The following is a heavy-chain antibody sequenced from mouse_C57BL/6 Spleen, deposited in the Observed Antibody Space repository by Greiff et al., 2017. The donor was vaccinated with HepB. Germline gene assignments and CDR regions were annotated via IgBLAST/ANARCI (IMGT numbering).Heavy chain of an antibody. J-gene: IGHJ3*01. CDR1: GFNIKDDY. Sequence: VHVKQSGAELVRPGASVKLSCTASGFNIKDDYMHWVKQRPEQGLEWIGWIDPENGDTEYASKFQGKATITADTSSNTAYLQLSSLTSEDTAVYDCTTLGGRGGAWLAYWGQGTLVTVSA. CDR2: IDPENGDT. D-gene: IGHD1-1*02. CDR3: TTLGGRGGAWLAY. V-gene: IGHV14-4*01.